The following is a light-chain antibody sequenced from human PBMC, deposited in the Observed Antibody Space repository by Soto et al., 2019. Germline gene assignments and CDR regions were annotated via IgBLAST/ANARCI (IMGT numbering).Light chain of an antibody. Sequence: EIVLTQSPGTLSLSPGERATLSCRASQSVSSTYLAWYQQQPGQAPRLLIYGASSRATGIPDRFSGSGSGPDFTLTISRLEPEDFAVYYCQQYGSSPPMYTFGQGTKLEIK. CDR2: GAS. J-gene: IGKJ2*01. V-gene: IGKV3-20*01. CDR1: QSVSSTY. CDR3: QQYGSSPPMYT.